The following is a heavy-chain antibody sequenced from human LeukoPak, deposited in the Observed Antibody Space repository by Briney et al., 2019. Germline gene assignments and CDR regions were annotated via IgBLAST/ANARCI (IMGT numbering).Heavy chain of an antibody. Sequence: ASVKVSCKASGYTFTSYAISWVRRAPGQGLEWMGWISAYNGNANYAQKIQGRVTMTTDKSTSTAYMELRSLRSDDTAVYYGAAATVVVQGAELRVWGQRTMVTVS. CDR3: AAATVVVQGAELRV. CDR1: GYTFTSYA. CDR2: ISAYNGNA. D-gene: IGHD2-2*01. V-gene: IGHV1-18*01. J-gene: IGHJ3*01.